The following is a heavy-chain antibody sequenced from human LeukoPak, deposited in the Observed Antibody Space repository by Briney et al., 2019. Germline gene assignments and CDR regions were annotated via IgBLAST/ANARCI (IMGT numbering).Heavy chain of an antibody. CDR1: GGSISSGGYY. D-gene: IGHD6-19*01. CDR2: IYYSGST. CDR3: ARGARQWLVLDY. Sequence: SETLSLTCTVSGGSISSGGYYWSWIRQHPGEGLEWIGYIYYSGSTYYNPSLKSRVTISVDTSKNQFSLKLSSVTAADTAVYYCARGARQWLVLDYWGQGTLVTVSS. J-gene: IGHJ4*02. V-gene: IGHV4-31*03.